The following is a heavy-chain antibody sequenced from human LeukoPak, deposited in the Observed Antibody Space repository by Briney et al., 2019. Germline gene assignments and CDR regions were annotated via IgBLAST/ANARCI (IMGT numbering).Heavy chain of an antibody. CDR3: TREGAYDSGTYGAGDY. Sequence: GGSLRLSCTASGFNFSNYWMHWVRQAPGKGLVWVSRLNTCGNSTIYAHSVKGRFIISRDNAKSTLYLQMNSLRADDTGVYYGTREGAYDSGTYGAGDYWGQGTLVTVSS. CDR1: GFNFSNYW. CDR2: LNTCGNST. D-gene: IGHD3-10*01. V-gene: IGHV3-74*01. J-gene: IGHJ4*02.